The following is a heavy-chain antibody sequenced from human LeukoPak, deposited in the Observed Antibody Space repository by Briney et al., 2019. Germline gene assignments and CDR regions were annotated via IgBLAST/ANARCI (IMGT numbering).Heavy chain of an antibody. Sequence: GGSLRLSCAASGFTFSSYSMNWVRQAPGKGLEWVSSISSSSSYIYYADSVKGRFTISRDNAKNSLYLQMNSLRAEDTALYYCAKDISHYDILTGYYPNWGQGTLVTVSS. CDR2: ISSSSSYI. V-gene: IGHV3-21*04. CDR3: AKDISHYDILTGYYPN. J-gene: IGHJ4*02. D-gene: IGHD3-9*01. CDR1: GFTFSSYS.